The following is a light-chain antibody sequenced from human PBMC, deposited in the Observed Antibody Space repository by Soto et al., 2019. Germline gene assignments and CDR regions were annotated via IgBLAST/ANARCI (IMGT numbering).Light chain of an antibody. CDR1: QSVSSY. CDR2: DAS. Sequence: EIVLTQSPATLSLSPGERATLSCRASQSVSSYLAWYQQKPGQAPRLLIYDASNRATGIPARFSGGGSGTDFTLTICGLEPEDFAVYYCQQRFNWPRFTFGQGTKLEIK. J-gene: IGKJ2*01. V-gene: IGKV3-11*01. CDR3: QQRFNWPRFT.